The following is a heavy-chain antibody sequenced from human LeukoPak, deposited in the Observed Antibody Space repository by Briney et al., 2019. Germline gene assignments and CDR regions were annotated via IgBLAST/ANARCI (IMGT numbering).Heavy chain of an antibody. J-gene: IGHJ4*02. CDR1: GFTCSSYS. Sequence: GGSLRLSCAASGFTCSSYSMNWVRQAPGKGLEWVSSISSSSSYIYYADSVKGRFTIARDNAKNSLYLQMNSLRAEDTAVYYCARDQGSSSWYGSYFDYWGQGTLVTVSS. CDR3: ARDQGSSSWYGSYFDY. D-gene: IGHD6-13*01. CDR2: ISSSSSYI. V-gene: IGHV3-21*01.